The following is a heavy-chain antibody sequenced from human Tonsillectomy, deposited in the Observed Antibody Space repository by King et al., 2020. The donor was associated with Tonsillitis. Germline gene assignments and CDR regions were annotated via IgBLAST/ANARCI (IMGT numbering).Heavy chain of an antibody. CDR2: IYPGDSDT. CDR3: ARHIQQQLAGLAFDI. D-gene: IGHD6-13*01. Sequence: VQLVESGAEVKKPGESLKISCKGSGYSFTSYWIGWVRQMPGKGLEWMGIIYPGDSDTRYSPSFQGQVTISADKSISTAYLQWSSLKASDTAMYYCARHIQQQLAGLAFDIWGQGTMVTVSS. V-gene: IGHV5-51*01. J-gene: IGHJ3*02. CDR1: GYSFTSYW.